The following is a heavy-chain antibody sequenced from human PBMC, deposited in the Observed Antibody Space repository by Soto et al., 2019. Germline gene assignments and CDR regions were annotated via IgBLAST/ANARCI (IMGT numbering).Heavy chain of an antibody. V-gene: IGHV3-53*01. CDR3: ARSDRDYAYALNV. Sequence: LRLSCAASGFTVSDNYITWVRQAPGKGLGWVSLLYSGGRIYYADSVKGRFTLSRDTSKTTLYLQMNSLRTEDTAVYYCARSDRDYAYALNVWGQGTTVTVSS. CDR2: LYSGGRI. D-gene: IGHD3-16*01. CDR1: GFTVSDNY. J-gene: IGHJ6*02.